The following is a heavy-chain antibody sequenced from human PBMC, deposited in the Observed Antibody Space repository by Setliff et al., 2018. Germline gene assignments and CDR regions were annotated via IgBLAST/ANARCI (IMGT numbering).Heavy chain of an antibody. J-gene: IGHJ4*02. V-gene: IGHV4-38-2*02. CDR2: IGHTGSI. CDR3: ARESRYYYDNLGTLDY. CDR1: GYSISSGYI. D-gene: IGHD3-22*01. Sequence: SETLSLTCTVSGYSISSGYIWGWIRQPPGKGLEWVGNIGHTGSINYNPSLKSRVSISVDTSKNQFSLKLSSVTAADTAVYYCARESRYYYDNLGTLDYWGQGTLVTVSS.